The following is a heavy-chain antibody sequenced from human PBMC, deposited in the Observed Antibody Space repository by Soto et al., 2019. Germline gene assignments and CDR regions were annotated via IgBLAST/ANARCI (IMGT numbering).Heavy chain of an antibody. CDR1: GYTFTSYH. CDR3: ARDSPPPRE. J-gene: IGHJ4*02. Sequence: QVPLVQSGAEVKKPGASVKVSCKASGYTFTSYHLTWVRQAPGQGLVWMGWISAYNGNTNYAQQLQGRVTTTTDTSMSTAYLGPRRRRSEGTAVYYCARDSPPPREWGQGNRVTVSS. V-gene: IGHV1-18*01. CDR2: ISAYNGNT.